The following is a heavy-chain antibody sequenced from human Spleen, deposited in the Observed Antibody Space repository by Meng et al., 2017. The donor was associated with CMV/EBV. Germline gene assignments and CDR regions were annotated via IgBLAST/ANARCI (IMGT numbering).Heavy chain of an antibody. J-gene: IGHJ6*02. D-gene: IGHD3-22*01. V-gene: IGHV1-24*01. CDR2: FDPEDGET. Sequence: ASVKVSCKVSGYTLTELSRHWVRQAPGKGLEWMGGFDPEDGETIYAQKFQGRVTMTEDTSTDTAYMELSSLSSVTAADTAVYYCARVNRIASITMISYYYYGMDVWGQGTTVTVSS. CDR3: ARVNRIASITMISYYYYGMDV. CDR1: GYTLTELS.